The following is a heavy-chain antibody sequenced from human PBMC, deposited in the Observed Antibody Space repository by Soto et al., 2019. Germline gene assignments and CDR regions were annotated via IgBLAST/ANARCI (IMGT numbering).Heavy chain of an antibody. V-gene: IGHV3-66*01. CDR1: GFTVSSNY. CDR3: VREKVTMIVGFYYFDS. J-gene: IGHJ4*02. D-gene: IGHD3-22*01. Sequence: EMQLVESGGGLVQPGESLRLSCAASGFTVSSNYMSWVRQAPGKGLEWVAVIYAGGNTHYADSVEGRFTISRDNSNNMLYLQMNSLRAEDTAVYYCVREKVTMIVGFYYFDSWGRGTRVTVSS. CDR2: IYAGGNT.